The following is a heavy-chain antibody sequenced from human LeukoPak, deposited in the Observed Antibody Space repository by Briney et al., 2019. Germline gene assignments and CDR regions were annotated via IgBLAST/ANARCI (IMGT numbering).Heavy chain of an antibody. V-gene: IGHV4-61*02. J-gene: IGHJ4*02. Sequence: SETLSLTCTVSGGSISSGSYYWSWIRQPAGKGLEWIGRIYTSGSTNYNPSLKSRVTISVDTSKNQFSLKLSSVTAANTAVYYCARVMVGYYDSSGYYYFDYWGQGTLVTVSS. CDR1: GGSISSGSYY. CDR3: ARVMVGYYDSSGYYYFDY. D-gene: IGHD3-22*01. CDR2: IYTSGST.